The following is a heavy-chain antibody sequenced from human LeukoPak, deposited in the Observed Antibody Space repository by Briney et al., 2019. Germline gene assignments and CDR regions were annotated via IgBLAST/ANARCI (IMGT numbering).Heavy chain of an antibody. V-gene: IGHV3-30*02. CDR3: AKEGAASWDVDV. CDR1: GFIFLCYG. D-gene: IGHD3-3*02. Sequence: PGGALRISCAAAGFIFLCYGMHWVRQGPGKGPEGVAFIRPDGHNKYHADSVKGRFMISRDNSKNTVDLQMNSLRGDDTAMYYCAKEGAASWDVDVWGKGTTVTVSS. J-gene: IGHJ6*04. CDR2: IRPDGHNK.